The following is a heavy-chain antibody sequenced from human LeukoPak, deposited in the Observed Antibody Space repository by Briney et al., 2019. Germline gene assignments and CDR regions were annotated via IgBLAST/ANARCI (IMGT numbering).Heavy chain of an antibody. V-gene: IGHV3-33*06. CDR2: IWYDGSNK. CDR1: GFTFSSYG. J-gene: IGHJ6*03. D-gene: IGHD3-22*01. CDR3: AKSLGYYDSSGYHYMDV. Sequence: PGRSLRLSCAASGFTFSSYGMHWVRQAPGKGLDGVAVIWYDGSNKYYADSVKGRFTISRDNSKNTLYLQMNSLRAEDTAVYYCAKSLGYYDSSGYHYMDVWGKGTTVTVSS.